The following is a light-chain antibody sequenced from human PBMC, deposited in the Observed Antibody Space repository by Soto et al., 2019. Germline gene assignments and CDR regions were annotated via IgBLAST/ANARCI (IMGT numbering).Light chain of an antibody. CDR3: QHRSTWLA. J-gene: IGKJ4*01. CDR2: DAS. CDR1: QSVSSY. V-gene: IGKV3-11*01. Sequence: EIVLTQSPATLSLSPGERATLSCRASQSVSSYLAWYQQKPGQAPRLLLYDASNRATGIPARFSGSGSGTDFTITITRLEPEDFAVYYCQHRSTWLAFGGGTKVEIK.